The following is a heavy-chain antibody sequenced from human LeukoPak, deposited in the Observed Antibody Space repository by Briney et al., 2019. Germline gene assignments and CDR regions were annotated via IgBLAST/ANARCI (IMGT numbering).Heavy chain of an antibody. V-gene: IGHV3-11*01. CDR3: ARVRIVGATQGFDP. J-gene: IGHJ5*02. D-gene: IGHD1-26*01. CDR2: ISSSGSTI. Sequence: GGSLRLSCAASGFTFSNAWMSWVRQAPGKGLEWVSYISSSGSTIYYADSVKGRFTISRDNAKNSLYLQMNSLRAEDTAVYYCARVRIVGATQGFDPWGQGTLVTVSS. CDR1: GFTFSNAW.